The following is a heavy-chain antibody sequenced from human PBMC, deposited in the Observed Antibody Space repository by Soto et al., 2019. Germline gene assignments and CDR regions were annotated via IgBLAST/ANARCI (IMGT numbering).Heavy chain of an antibody. J-gene: IGHJ4*02. D-gene: IGHD2-21*02. V-gene: IGHV1-46*01. CDR3: ARGGHVVVVTAALDY. CDR2: VNPSGGHT. Sequence: VQLMQSGAEVKKPGASVKVSCKASEDTFTDYSIHWVRQSAGQGLEWMGTVNPSGGHTTYAQHFLGRVTMTRDTSTSTLYMELTSLTSDDTAIYYCARGGHVVVVTAALDYWGQGTLVTVSS. CDR1: EDTFTDYS.